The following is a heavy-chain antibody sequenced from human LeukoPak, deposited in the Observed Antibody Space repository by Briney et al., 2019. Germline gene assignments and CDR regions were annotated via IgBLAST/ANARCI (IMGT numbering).Heavy chain of an antibody. V-gene: IGHV3-49*03. J-gene: IGHJ4*02. CDR3: ARANSFDSSGYYFDY. Sequence: GGSLRLSCTASGFTFGNYALSWFRQAPGKGLEWVAFIRSKTYRGTTEYAASVKGKFTISRDDSKSIAYLQMNSLKTEDTAVYYCARANSFDSSGYYFDYWGQGTLVTVSS. CDR2: IRSKTYRGTT. D-gene: IGHD3-22*01. CDR1: GFTFGNYA.